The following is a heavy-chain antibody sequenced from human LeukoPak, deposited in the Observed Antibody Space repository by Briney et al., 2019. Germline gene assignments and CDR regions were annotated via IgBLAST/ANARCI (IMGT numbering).Heavy chain of an antibody. J-gene: IGHJ6*03. V-gene: IGHV3-13*01. D-gene: IGHD6-13*01. CDR2: IGTAGDT. Sequence: GGSLRLSCAASGFTFSSYDMHWVRPATGKGLEWVSAIGTAGDTYYPGSVKGRFTISRENAKNSLYLQMNSLRAGDTAVYYCARGRAAAARMDVWGKGTTVTISS. CDR3: ARGRAAAARMDV. CDR1: GFTFSSYD.